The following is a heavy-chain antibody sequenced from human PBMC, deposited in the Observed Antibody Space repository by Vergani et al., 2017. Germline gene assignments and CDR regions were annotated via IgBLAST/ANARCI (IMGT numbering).Heavy chain of an antibody. J-gene: IGHJ2*01. CDR1: GGTFSSYA. D-gene: IGHD6-6*01. V-gene: IGHV1-69*01. Sequence: QVQLVQSGAEVKKPGSSVKVSCKASGGTFSSYAISWVRQAPGQGLEWMGGIIPIFGTANYARKFQGRVTITADESTSTAYMELSSLRSEDTAVYYCARAKWGSSYWYFDLWGRGTLVTVSS. CDR3: ARAKWGSSYWYFDL. CDR2: IIPIFGTA.